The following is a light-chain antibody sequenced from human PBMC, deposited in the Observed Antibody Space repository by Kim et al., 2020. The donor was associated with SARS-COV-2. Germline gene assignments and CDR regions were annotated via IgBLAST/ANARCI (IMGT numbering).Light chain of an antibody. V-gene: IGKV3-20*01. CDR1: QPVTSSY. CDR2: AAY. J-gene: IGKJ4*01. Sequence: EIVLTQSPCTLSLSPGERATLSCRANQPVTSSYLAWYQQRPGQAPRLLIFAAYSRATGIPDRFTGSGSGTDFTLTISILEPEDFAVYFCQQYGIAPLFGGGTKVDIK. CDR3: QQYGIAPL.